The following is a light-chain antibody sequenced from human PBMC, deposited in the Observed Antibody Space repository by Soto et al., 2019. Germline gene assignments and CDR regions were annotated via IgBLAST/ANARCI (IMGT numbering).Light chain of an antibody. CDR2: EDT. J-gene: IGLJ2*01. CDR1: KLGDKS. V-gene: IGLV3-1*01. Sequence: SYELTQLPSVSVSPGQTASITCSGDKLGDKSACWYQQKPGQSPAPVIYEDTKRPSGIPERFSGSNSGNTATLTISGTQPMDEADYYCQAWDSSSAVFGGGTQLTVL. CDR3: QAWDSSSAV.